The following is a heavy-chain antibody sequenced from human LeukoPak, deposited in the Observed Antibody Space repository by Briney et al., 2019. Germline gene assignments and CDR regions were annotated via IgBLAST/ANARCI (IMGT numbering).Heavy chain of an antibody. Sequence: PSETLSLTCSVSGASFSDGSYYWSWIRQPPGKGLEWIGFLYYSGRTNYSPSLSGRVSTSIDTSKNHFSLNLTSVTAADTAVYYCARGLSTGREDYFDFWGQGTLVSVSS. V-gene: IGHV4-61*03. CDR1: GASFSDGSYY. J-gene: IGHJ4*02. D-gene: IGHD1-1*01. CDR2: LYYSGRT. CDR3: ARGLSTGREDYFDF.